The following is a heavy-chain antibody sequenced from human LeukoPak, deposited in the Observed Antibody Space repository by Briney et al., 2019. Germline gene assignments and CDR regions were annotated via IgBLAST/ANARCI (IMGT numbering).Heavy chain of an antibody. D-gene: IGHD2-2*01. V-gene: IGHV4-39*01. Sequence: SETLSLTCTVSGGSISSSSYYWGWIRQPPGKGLEWIGSIYYSGGTYHNPSLKSRVTISVDTSKNQFSLKLSSVTAADTAVYYCARQLGYCSSTSCYADKVDYWGQGTLVTVSS. CDR2: IYYSGGT. J-gene: IGHJ4*02. CDR1: GGSISSSSYY. CDR3: ARQLGYCSSTSCYADKVDY.